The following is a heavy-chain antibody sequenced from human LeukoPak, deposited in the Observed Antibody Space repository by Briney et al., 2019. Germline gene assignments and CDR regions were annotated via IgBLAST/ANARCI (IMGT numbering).Heavy chain of an antibody. D-gene: IGHD3-9*01. V-gene: IGHV1-2*02. CDR3: ARGPHLFLTNYFIAY. J-gene: IGHJ4*02. CDR1: GYTFTGYH. Sequence: GASVKVSCKASGYTFTGYHMHWVRQAPGQGLEWMGWINPKSGGTNYVQKFQGRVTMTRDTSISTAYMELNRLRSDDTAMYYCARGPHLFLTNYFIAYWGQGTLVTVSS. CDR2: INPKSGGT.